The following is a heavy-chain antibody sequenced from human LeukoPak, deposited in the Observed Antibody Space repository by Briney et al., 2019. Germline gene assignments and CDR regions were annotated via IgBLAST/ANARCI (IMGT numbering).Heavy chain of an antibody. D-gene: IGHD3-16*01. V-gene: IGHV3-48*03. CDR2: ISSSGSTI. CDR3: AISWGHFDY. J-gene: IGHJ4*02. CDR1: GFTFSSYE. Sequence: GGSLRLSCAASGFTFSSYEMNWVRQAPGKGLEWVSYISSSGSTIYYADSVKGRFTISRDNAKNSLYLQMSSLRAEDTAVYYCAISWGHFDYWGQGTLVTVSS.